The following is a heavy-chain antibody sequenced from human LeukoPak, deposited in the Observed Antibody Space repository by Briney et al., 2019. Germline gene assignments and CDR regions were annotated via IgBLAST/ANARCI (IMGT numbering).Heavy chain of an antibody. J-gene: IGHJ4*02. CDR3: AKSLSTSLYGSGPTILDY. CDR1: GFTFSNYW. CDR2: ISSSSSYI. D-gene: IGHD3-10*01. V-gene: IGHV3-21*04. Sequence: PGGSLRLSCTASGFTFSNYWMHWVRQVPGKGLEWVSSISSSSSYIYYADSVKGRFTISRDNAKNSLYLQMNSLRAEDTAVYYCAKSLSTSLYGSGPTILDYWGQGTLVTVSS.